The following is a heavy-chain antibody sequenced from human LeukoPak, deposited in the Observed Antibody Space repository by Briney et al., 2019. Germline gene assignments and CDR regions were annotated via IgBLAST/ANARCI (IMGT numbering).Heavy chain of an antibody. J-gene: IGHJ4*02. CDR1: GFTFSSYS. CDR3: AKDRDYGGNEGPY. D-gene: IGHD4-23*01. CDR2: IYSGGST. Sequence: PGGSLRLSCAASGFTFSSYSMNWVRQAPGKGLEWVSVIYSGGSTYYADSVKGRFTISRDNSKNTLYLQMNSLRVEDTAVYYCAKDRDYGGNEGPYWGQGTLVTISS. V-gene: IGHV3-66*01.